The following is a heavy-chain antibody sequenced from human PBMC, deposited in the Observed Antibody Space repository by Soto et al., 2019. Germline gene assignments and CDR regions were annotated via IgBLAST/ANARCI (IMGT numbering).Heavy chain of an antibody. CDR2: IYHSGST. J-gene: IGHJ5*02. Sequence: SETLSLTCAVSGGSISSGGYSWSWIRQPPGKGLEWIGYIYHSGSTYYNPSLKSRVTISVDRSKNQFSLKLSSVIAADTAVYYCARVMEGYCSSTSCYAGGYFDPWGQGTLVTVSS. V-gene: IGHV4-30-2*01. CDR3: ARVMEGYCSSTSCYAGGYFDP. D-gene: IGHD2-2*01. CDR1: GGSISSGGYS.